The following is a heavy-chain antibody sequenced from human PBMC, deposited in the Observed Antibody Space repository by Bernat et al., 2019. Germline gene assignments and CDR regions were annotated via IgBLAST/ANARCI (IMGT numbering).Heavy chain of an antibody. Sequence: QVQLVQSGAEVKKPGSSVKVSCKASGGTFSSYAISWVRQAPVQGLEWMGRISPILGIANYAQKVQGRVTITADKSTSTAYMELSSLRSEDTAVYYCARANPPSPYDYWGQGTLVTVSS. V-gene: IGHV1-69*04. CDR1: GGTFSSYA. J-gene: IGHJ4*02. CDR3: ARANPPSPYDY. CDR2: ISPILGIA.